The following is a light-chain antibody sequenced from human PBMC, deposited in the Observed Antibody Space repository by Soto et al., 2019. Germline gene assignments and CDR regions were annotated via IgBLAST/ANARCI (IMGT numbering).Light chain of an antibody. J-gene: IGLJ2*01. Sequence: QSALTQPASVSGSPGQSITISCTGTSSDVGGYNYVSWYQQRPGKAPKLMIYEVSNRPSGVSNRFSGSKSGNTASLTISGLQAEDEADYYCSSYTSSSTLLVFGGGTKVTVL. CDR2: EVS. CDR3: SSYTSSSTLLV. V-gene: IGLV2-14*01. CDR1: SSDVGGYNY.